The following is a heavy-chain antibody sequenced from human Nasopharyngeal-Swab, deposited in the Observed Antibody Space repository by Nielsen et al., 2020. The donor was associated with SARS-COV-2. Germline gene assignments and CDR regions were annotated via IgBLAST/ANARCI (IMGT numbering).Heavy chain of an antibody. CDR2: IYSGGST. Sequence: VRQMPGKGLEWVSVIYSGGSTYYADSVEGRFTISRDNSKNTLYLQMNSLRAEDTAVYYCARLGSSSWYANWFDPWGQGTLVTVSS. CDR3: ARLGSSSWYANWFDP. J-gene: IGHJ5*02. V-gene: IGHV3-53*01. D-gene: IGHD6-13*01.